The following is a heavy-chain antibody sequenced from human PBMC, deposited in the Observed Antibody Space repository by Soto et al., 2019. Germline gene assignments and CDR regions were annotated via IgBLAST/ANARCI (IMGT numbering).Heavy chain of an antibody. Sequence: GGSLRLSCAASGFTFSSYGMHWVRQAPGKGLEWVAVIWYDGSNKYYADSVKGRFTISRDNSKNTLYLQMNSLRAEDTAVYYCARVRFLSRYDFWSGYPGDIWGQGTMVTVSS. CDR1: GFTFSSYG. J-gene: IGHJ3*02. CDR2: IWYDGSNK. V-gene: IGHV3-33*01. D-gene: IGHD3-3*01. CDR3: ARVRFLSRYDFWSGYPGDI.